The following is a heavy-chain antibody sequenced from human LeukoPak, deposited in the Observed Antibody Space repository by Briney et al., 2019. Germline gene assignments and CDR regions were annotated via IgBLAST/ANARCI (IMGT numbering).Heavy chain of an antibody. CDR3: AKTGLGSSGSYPQYYFDY. CDR1: GFTFSSYA. V-gene: IGHV3-23*01. CDR2: ISGSGGST. D-gene: IGHD3-10*01. J-gene: IGHJ4*02. Sequence: GGSLRLSCAASGFTFSSYAMSWVRQAPGKGLEWVSAISGSGGSTYYADSVKGRFTISRDNSKNTLYLQMNRLRAEDTDVYYCAKTGLGSSGSYPQYYFDYWGQGTLVTVCS.